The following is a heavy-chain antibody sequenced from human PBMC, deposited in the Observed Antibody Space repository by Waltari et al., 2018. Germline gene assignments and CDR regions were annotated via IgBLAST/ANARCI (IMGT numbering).Heavy chain of an antibody. J-gene: IGHJ4*02. V-gene: IGHV3-11*01. CDR2: INSRSNTT. CDR3: ATRLQNPEYDF. Sequence: QAQLEESGGGLVKPGETLRLSWTGTGFPSNTRYMSWFRQTPGKRLEWISYINSRSNTTYYADSVRGRFTISRDNAVNSLFLHLSSLRANDTGIYYCATRLQNPEYDFWGQGTPVTVTS. CDR1: GFPSNTRY.